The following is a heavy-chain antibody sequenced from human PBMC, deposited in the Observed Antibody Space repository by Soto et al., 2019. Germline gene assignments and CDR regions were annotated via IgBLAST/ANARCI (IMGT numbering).Heavy chain of an antibody. Sequence: EVQLVESGGGLVQPGRSLRLSCAASGFTFDDYAMHWVRQAPGKGLEWVSGISGNSGSIGYADSVKGRFTISRDNAKNSLYLQMNSLRAEDTALYYCAKVGSSWYYYYSMDVWGKGTTVTVSS. CDR3: AKVGSSWYYYYSMDV. D-gene: IGHD6-13*01. CDR2: ISGNSGSI. V-gene: IGHV3-9*01. J-gene: IGHJ6*03. CDR1: GFTFDDYA.